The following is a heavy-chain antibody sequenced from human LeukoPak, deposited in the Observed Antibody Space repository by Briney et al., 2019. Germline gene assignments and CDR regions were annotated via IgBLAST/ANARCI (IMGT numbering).Heavy chain of an antibody. Sequence: GGSLRLSCAASGFTFSSYWMSWVRQAPGKGLEWVANIKQDGSEKYYVDSVKGRFTISRDNAKNSLYLQMNSLRAEDTAVYYCARQGHIVVPAAPSDYWGQGTLATVSS. D-gene: IGHD2-2*01. CDR3: ARQGHIVVPAAPSDY. CDR1: GFTFSSYW. J-gene: IGHJ4*02. V-gene: IGHV3-7*01. CDR2: IKQDGSEK.